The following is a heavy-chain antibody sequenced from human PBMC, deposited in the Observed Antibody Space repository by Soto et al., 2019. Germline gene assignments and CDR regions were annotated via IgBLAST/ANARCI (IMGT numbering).Heavy chain of an antibody. CDR1: GYTFTSHH. D-gene: IGHD3-9*01. J-gene: IGHJ4*02. CDR2: INPRSGGT. Sequence: ASVKVSCKASGYTFTSHHMHLVRQVPGEGLDWMGMINPRSGGTNSPQKFQGRVTMTRDTSTSTAYMELSSLRSEDTAVYYCARGTGILRYFDWFPTSYYFDYRGQGPLVTVSS. V-gene: IGHV1-46*01. CDR3: ARGTGILRYFDWFPTSYYFDY.